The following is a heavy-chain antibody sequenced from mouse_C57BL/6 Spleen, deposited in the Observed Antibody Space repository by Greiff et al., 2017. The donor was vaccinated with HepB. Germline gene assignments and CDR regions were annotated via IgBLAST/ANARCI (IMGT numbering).Heavy chain of an antibody. D-gene: IGHD4-1*01. CDR1: GYTFTSYW. J-gene: IGHJ3*01. CDR3: ARGLGQGFAY. Sequence: QVQLQQPGAELVKPGASVKLSCKASGYTFTSYWMHWVKQRPGQGLEWIGMIHPNSGSTNYNEKFKSKATLTVDKSSSTAYMQLSSQTSEDSAVYYCARGLGQGFAYWGQGTLVTVSA. V-gene: IGHV1-64*01. CDR2: IHPNSGST.